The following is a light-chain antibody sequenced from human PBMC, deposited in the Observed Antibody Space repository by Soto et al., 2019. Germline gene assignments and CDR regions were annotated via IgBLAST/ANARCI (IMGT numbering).Light chain of an antibody. CDR3: QQYGSSPPYT. Sequence: EIVLTQSPGTLSLSPGERATLSCRASQSVSSNYLAWYQQKPGQAPRLVIYGASNRATGIPDRFSGSGSGTDFTLTINRLEPEDFAVYYCQQYGSSPPYTCGQGTKLDSK. J-gene: IGKJ2*01. CDR2: GAS. CDR1: QSVSSNY. V-gene: IGKV3-20*01.